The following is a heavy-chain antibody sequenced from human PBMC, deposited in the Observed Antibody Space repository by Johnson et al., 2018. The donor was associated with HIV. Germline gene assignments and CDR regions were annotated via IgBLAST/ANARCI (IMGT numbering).Heavy chain of an antibody. D-gene: IGHD3-10*01. Sequence: VQLVESGGGLVQPGGSLRLSCAASGFTVSSNYMSWVRQAPGKGLEWVSGINWTGGTTGYADSVKDRFTISRDNAKNSLYLQMNSLRAEDPAFYYCARNYGSGSYFCNDAFDIWGQGTMVTVS. CDR2: INWTGGTT. CDR1: GFTVSSNY. J-gene: IGHJ3*02. V-gene: IGHV3-20*04. CDR3: ARNYGSGSYFCNDAFDI.